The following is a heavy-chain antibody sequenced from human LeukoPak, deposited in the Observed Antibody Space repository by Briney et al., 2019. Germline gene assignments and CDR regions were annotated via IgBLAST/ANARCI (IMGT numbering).Heavy chain of an antibody. D-gene: IGHD1-14*01. V-gene: IGHV4-61*01. J-gene: IGHJ4*02. Sequence: SETLSLTCTVSGGSFSSGSYYWSWIRQPPGKGLEWIGYIYYSGSTNYNPSLKSRVTISVDTSKNQFSLKLSSVTAADTAVYYCARERVRTFDYWGQGTLVTVSS. CDR2: IYYSGST. CDR3: ARERVRTFDY. CDR1: GGSFSSGSYY.